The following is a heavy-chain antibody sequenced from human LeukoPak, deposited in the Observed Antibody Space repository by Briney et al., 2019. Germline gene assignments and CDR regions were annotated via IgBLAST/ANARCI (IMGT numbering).Heavy chain of an antibody. CDR1: GFTFSSYA. Sequence: GRSLRLSCAASGFTFSSYAMHWVRQAPGKGLEWVAVISYDGSNKYYADSVKGRFTISRDNSKNALYLQMNSLRVEDTAMYYCARAPGVVVGYTGPLDYWGQGTLVTVSS. CDR3: ARAPGVVVGYTGPLDY. D-gene: IGHD2-15*01. CDR2: ISYDGSNK. J-gene: IGHJ4*02. V-gene: IGHV3-30-3*01.